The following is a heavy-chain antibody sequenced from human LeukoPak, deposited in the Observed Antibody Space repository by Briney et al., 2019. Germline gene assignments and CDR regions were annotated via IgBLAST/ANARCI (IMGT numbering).Heavy chain of an antibody. CDR2: IWYDGRDK. J-gene: IGHJ4*02. D-gene: IGHD5-18*01. CDR1: GFTFSGCG. Sequence: PGGSLRLSCAAAGFTFSGCGMHGVRQAPGKGLGWVAFIWYDGRDKYYKDSVKGRFTISRDNSKNTLYLQMNSLRAEDTAMYYCAKDPYSYGSYFDYWGQGTLVTVSS. CDR3: AKDPYSYGSYFDY. V-gene: IGHV3-30*02.